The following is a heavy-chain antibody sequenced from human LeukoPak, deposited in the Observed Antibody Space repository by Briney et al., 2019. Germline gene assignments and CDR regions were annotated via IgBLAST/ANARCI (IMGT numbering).Heavy chain of an antibody. CDR2: INWNGGST. J-gene: IGHJ6*03. CDR1: GFTFGDYG. CDR3: ARAPRDFLDYYNYYMDV. D-gene: IGHD3/OR15-3a*01. Sequence: GGSLRLSCAASGFTFGDYGMSWVRQAPGQGLEWVSGINWNGGSTGYADSVKGRFTISRDNAKNSLYLQMNSLRAEDTAVYYCARAPRDFLDYYNYYMDVWGKGTTVTISS. V-gene: IGHV3-20*04.